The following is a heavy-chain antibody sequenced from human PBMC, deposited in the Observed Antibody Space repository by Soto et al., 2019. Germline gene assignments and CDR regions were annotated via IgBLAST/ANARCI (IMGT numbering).Heavy chain of an antibody. D-gene: IGHD3-22*01. Sequence: QVQLVESGGGVVQPGRSLRLSCEVSGFTFRNYGMHWARQAPGKGLEWVATISYDGSGKYYAASVKGRFAISRDNPNNTLYLQMHSLRADDTAVYYCAKETYDLNAFDVWGRGTMVTVSS. V-gene: IGHV3-30*18. CDR1: GFTFRNYG. J-gene: IGHJ3*01. CDR2: ISYDGSGK. CDR3: AKETYDLNAFDV.